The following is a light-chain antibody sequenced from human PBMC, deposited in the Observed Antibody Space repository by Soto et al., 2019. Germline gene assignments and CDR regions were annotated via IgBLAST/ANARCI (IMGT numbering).Light chain of an antibody. CDR3: SSYTSSSLVV. V-gene: IGLV2-14*01. Sequence: QSALTQPASVSGSPGQSITISCTGTSSDVGGYNYVSWYQQHPGKAPKLMIYEVSNRPSGVSNRFSGSKSGNTASLTISGLQAEDEADYYCSSYTSSSLVVFGGGTKRTVL. CDR2: EVS. J-gene: IGLJ2*01. CDR1: SSDVGGYNY.